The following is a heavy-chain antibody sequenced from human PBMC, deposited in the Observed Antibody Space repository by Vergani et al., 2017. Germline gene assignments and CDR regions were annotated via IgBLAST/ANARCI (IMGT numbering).Heavy chain of an antibody. CDR3: ASDTHSGQRADR. CDR1: FDSIRNLY. Sequence: QVQLQESGPGLVKSSETLSLTCSVSFDSIRNLYCNWIRQPPGKGLEWIGSIHYSENTNYNPSLKTRITISVDTSKNQFSLTVTSVTAADTAGDYCASDTHSGQRADRWGQGILVTVTS. D-gene: IGHD1-26*01. V-gene: IGHV4-59*11. J-gene: IGHJ5*02. CDR2: IHYSENT.